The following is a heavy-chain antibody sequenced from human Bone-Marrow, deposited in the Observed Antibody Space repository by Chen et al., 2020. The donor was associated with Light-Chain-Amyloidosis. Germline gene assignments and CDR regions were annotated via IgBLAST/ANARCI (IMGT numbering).Heavy chain of an antibody. CDR3: ATELILVDCSGGECSANDF. CDR2: SDPEDGDT. CDR1: GSTLTDLS. Sequence: VQLEQSGAEVKKPGASVKVSCKVSGSTLTDLSVNWVRQAPGKGLEWMGGSDPEDGDTIYAQRFKGRVTMTEDTSTDTAYMELTGLISEDTAVYYCATELILVDCSGGECSANDFWGQGTLVIVAS. D-gene: IGHD2-15*01. V-gene: IGHV1-24*01. J-gene: IGHJ4*02.